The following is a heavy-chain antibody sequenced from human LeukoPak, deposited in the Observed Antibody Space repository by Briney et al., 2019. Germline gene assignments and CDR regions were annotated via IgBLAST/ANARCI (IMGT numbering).Heavy chain of an antibody. J-gene: IGHJ4*02. CDR1: GGSTSSGSYY. CDR2: IYTSGST. V-gene: IGHV4-61*02. Sequence: TLSLTCTVSGGSTSSGSYYWSWIRQPAVKGLEWIGRIYTSGSTNYNPSLKSRVTISVDTSKNQFSLKLSSVTAADTAVYYCARDPPTCSGGSCYSGVFDYWGQGTLVTVFS. D-gene: IGHD2-15*01. CDR3: ARDPPTCSGGSCYSGVFDY.